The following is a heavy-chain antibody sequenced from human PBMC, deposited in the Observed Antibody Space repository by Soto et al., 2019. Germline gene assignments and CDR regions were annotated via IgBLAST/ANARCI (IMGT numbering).Heavy chain of an antibody. D-gene: IGHD3-22*01. CDR1: GFTFSSYG. V-gene: IGHV3-30*18. CDR2: ISYDGSNK. Sequence: QVQLVESGGGVVQPGRSLRLSCAASGFTFSSYGMHWVRQAPGKGLEWVAVISYDGSNKYYADSVKGRFTISRDNSKNTAELPINSLRGEDKGCYYCAKDPSSGLGPLDYWGQGTLVTVSS. J-gene: IGHJ4*02. CDR3: AKDPSSGLGPLDY.